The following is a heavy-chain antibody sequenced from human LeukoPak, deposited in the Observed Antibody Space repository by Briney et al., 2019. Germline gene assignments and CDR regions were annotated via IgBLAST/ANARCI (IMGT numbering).Heavy chain of an antibody. D-gene: IGHD3-10*01. CDR3: ARDSVLLRAFDI. J-gene: IGHJ3*02. Sequence: GGSLRLSCAASGFTFSSYSMNWVRQAPGKGLEWVSSISSSSSYIYYADSVKGRFTISRDNAKNSLYLQMNSLRAEDTAVYYCARDSVLLRAFDIWGQGTMVTVSS. V-gene: IGHV3-21*01. CDR2: ISSSSSYI. CDR1: GFTFSSYS.